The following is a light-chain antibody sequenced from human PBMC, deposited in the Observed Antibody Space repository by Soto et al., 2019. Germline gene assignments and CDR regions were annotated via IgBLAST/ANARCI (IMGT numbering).Light chain of an antibody. CDR1: QYIHTH. V-gene: IGKV1-27*01. CDR3: QTYDKAPWT. J-gene: IGKJ1*01. Sequence: DIQMTQSPSSLSASVGDRVTITCRASQYIHTHLAWYQQKPGNSPKLLVYGASTLHSGVPSRFSASVSGTDFILTISSLQSEDVATYYCQTYDKAPWTFGPGTRV. CDR2: GAS.